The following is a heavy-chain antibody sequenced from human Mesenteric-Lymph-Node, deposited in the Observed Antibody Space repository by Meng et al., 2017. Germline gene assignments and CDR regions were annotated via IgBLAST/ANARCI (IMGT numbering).Heavy chain of an antibody. CDR1: GGSISSGDYY. D-gene: IGHD3-10*01. CDR2: IPHRGSS. J-gene: IGHJ1*01. Sequence: QVQLQESGPGLVKPSHTLSLTCTVSGGSISSGDYYWSWIRQPPGKGLEWIGEIPHRGSSAYNPSLKSRVSMSIDKSKNQFSLKLTSVTAADTAVYHCLRGSGGSVWGQGTLVTVSS. CDR3: LRGSGGSV. V-gene: IGHV4-30-4*01.